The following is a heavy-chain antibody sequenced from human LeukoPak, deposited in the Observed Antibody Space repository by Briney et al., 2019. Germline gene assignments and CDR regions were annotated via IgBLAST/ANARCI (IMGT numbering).Heavy chain of an antibody. CDR2: INHSGST. J-gene: IGHJ4*02. CDR1: GGSFSGYY. D-gene: IGHD6-19*01. CDR3: ARGGHSSGWYNY. V-gene: IGHV4-34*01. Sequence: SETLSLTCAVYGGSFSGYYWSWIRQPPGKGLEWIGEINHSGSTNYNPSLKSRVTISVDTSKNQFSLKLRSVTAADTAVYYCARGGHSSGWYNYWGQGTLVTVSS.